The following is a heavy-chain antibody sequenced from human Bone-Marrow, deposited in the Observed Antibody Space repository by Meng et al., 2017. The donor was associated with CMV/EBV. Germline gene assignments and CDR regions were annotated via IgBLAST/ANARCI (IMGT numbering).Heavy chain of an antibody. CDR3: AKDFGGSGTAIDY. Sequence: GESLKISCAASGFTFSGFAMSWVRQAPGKGLEWVSVIYSGGTSTYYADSVKGRFTISRDNSKNTLYLQMNSLRVEDTAIYYCAKDFGGSGTAIDYWGQGTLVTVSS. CDR1: GFTFSGFA. J-gene: IGHJ4*02. D-gene: IGHD3-10*01. CDR2: IYSGGTST. V-gene: IGHV3-23*03.